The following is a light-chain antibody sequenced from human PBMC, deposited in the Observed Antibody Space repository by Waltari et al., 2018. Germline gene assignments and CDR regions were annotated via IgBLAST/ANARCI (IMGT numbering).Light chain of an antibody. CDR1: SSDVGGYNY. J-gene: IGLJ1*01. CDR2: VFN. V-gene: IGLV2-8*01. CDR3: SSYAGSNNLV. Sequence: QSALTQPPSASGSRGQSVTISCTGTSSDVGGYNYVSWYQHHPGEAPKLMIFVFNKRPSGVPDRFSGSKSGNTASLTVSGLQADDDADYYCSSYAGSNNLVFGTGTKVTVL.